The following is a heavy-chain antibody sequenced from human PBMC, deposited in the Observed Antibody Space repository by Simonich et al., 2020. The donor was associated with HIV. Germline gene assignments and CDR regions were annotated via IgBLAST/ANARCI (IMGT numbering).Heavy chain of an antibody. D-gene: IGHD6-13*01. CDR2: INHSGST. V-gene: IGHV4-34*01. Sequence: QVQLQQWGAGLLKPSETLSLTCAVYGGSFSGYYWSWIPPPPGKGLERIGEINHSGSTNYNPSLKSRVTISVDTSKNQFSLKLSSVTAADTAVYYCARLTAGGLGEYFQHWGQGTLVTVSS. J-gene: IGHJ1*01. CDR1: GGSFSGYY. CDR3: ARLTAGGLGEYFQH.